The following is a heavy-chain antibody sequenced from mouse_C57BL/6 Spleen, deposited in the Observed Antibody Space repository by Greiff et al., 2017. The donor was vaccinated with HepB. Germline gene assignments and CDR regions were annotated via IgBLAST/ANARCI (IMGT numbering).Heavy chain of an antibody. CDR1: GYTFTDYY. V-gene: IGHV1-26*01. CDR2: INPNNGGT. CDR3: ARQLRLLHFDY. D-gene: IGHD3-2*02. J-gene: IGHJ2*01. Sequence: LVKPGASVKISCKASGYTFTDYYMNWVKQSHGKSLEWIGDINPNNGGTSYNQKFKGKATLTVDKSSSTAYMELRSLTSEDSAVYYCARQLRLLHFDYWGQGTTLTVSS.